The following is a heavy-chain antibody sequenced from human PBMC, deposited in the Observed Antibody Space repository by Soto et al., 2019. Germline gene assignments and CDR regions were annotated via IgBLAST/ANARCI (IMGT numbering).Heavy chain of an antibody. CDR2: ISAYNGNA. CDR3: AREVDYDFWSGYWYYYYYGMDV. Sequence: GSPVKVSCKASGYTFTSYGISWVRQAPGQGLEWTGWISAYNGNANYAQKLQGRVTMTTDTSTSTAYMELRSLRSDDTAVYYCAREVDYDFWSGYWYYYYYGMDVWGQGTPVTVSS. D-gene: IGHD3-3*01. CDR1: GYTFTSYG. V-gene: IGHV1-18*04. J-gene: IGHJ6*02.